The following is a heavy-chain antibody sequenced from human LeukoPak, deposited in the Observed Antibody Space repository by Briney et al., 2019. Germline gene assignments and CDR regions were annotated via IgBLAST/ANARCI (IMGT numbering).Heavy chain of an antibody. Sequence: SETLSLTCTVSGVSISNYYWSWIRQPPGKGLEWIGYIYYSGRTNYNPSLKSRVTMSVDTSKNQFSLKLSSVTAADTAVYYCARALAAAGVNWFDPWGQGTLVTVSS. CDR3: ARALAAAGVNWFDP. V-gene: IGHV4-59*01. CDR1: GVSISNYY. CDR2: IYYSGRT. J-gene: IGHJ5*02. D-gene: IGHD6-13*01.